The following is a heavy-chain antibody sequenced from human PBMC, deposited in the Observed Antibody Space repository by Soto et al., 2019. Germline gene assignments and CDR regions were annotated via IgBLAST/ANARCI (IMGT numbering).Heavy chain of an antibody. J-gene: IGHJ4*02. V-gene: IGHV1-3*01. Sequence: QVQLVQSGAEVKKPGASVKVSCKASGYTFTSYAIHWVRQAPGQRLEWMGWINAGNGNTKYSQKFQDRVTITRDTSASTAYMELSSLRPEDTALYYCARDLGGWPDYCGQGTLVTVSS. D-gene: IGHD6-19*01. CDR2: INAGNGNT. CDR1: GYTFTSYA. CDR3: ARDLGGWPDY.